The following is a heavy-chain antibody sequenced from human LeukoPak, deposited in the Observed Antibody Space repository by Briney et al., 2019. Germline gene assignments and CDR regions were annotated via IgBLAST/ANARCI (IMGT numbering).Heavy chain of an antibody. Sequence: GGSLRLSCAASGFTFSSSAMSWVRQVPGKGLEWVSGISSSGGSTNYADSVRGRFTISRDNSKNTLYVQMNSLRDEDTALYYCAKDQRRESPHYLDSWGQGTLVTVSS. CDR1: GFTFSSSA. CDR2: ISSSGGST. V-gene: IGHV3-23*01. CDR3: AKDQRRESPHYLDS. J-gene: IGHJ4*02.